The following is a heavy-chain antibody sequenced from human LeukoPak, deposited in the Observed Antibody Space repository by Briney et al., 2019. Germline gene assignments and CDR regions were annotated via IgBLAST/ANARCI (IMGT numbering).Heavy chain of an antibody. Sequence: GGSLRLSCAASGFTFSTFAMHWVRLSPGKGLEWVSSISSSSSYIYYADSVKGRFTISRDNAKNSLYLQMNSLRAEDTAVYYCARGRVGATVYFDYWGQGTLVTVSS. D-gene: IGHD1-26*01. V-gene: IGHV3-21*01. CDR3: ARGRVGATVYFDY. CDR1: GFTFSTFA. CDR2: ISSSSSYI. J-gene: IGHJ4*02.